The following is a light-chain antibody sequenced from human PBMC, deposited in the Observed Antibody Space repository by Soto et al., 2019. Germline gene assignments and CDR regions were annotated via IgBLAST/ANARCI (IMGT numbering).Light chain of an antibody. V-gene: IGKV4-1*01. CDR2: WAS. CDR3: QQYYRTPSIT. Sequence: DIVMTQSPDSLAVSLGERATINCKSSQSVLYSSNNKNYLAWYQQKPGQPPKLLIYWASTRESGVPDRFSGSASGTDFTLTISSLHAEDVAVYYSQQYYRTPSITFGGGTKVAIK. J-gene: IGKJ4*01. CDR1: QSVLYSSNNKNY.